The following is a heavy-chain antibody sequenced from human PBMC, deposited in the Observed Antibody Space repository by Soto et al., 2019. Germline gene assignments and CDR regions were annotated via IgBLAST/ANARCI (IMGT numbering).Heavy chain of an antibody. D-gene: IGHD3-3*01. J-gene: IGHJ6*02. CDR1: GDTFTSSG. Sequence: ASVKVSCKASGDTFTSSGISWVRQAPGQGLEWMGWISAYNGNTNYAQKLQGRVTMTTDTSTSTAYMELRSLRSDDTAVYYCARDRAAPTRITIFGVVIDYYGMDVWGQGTTVTVS. CDR2: ISAYNGNT. CDR3: ARDRAAPTRITIFGVVIDYYGMDV. V-gene: IGHV1-18*01.